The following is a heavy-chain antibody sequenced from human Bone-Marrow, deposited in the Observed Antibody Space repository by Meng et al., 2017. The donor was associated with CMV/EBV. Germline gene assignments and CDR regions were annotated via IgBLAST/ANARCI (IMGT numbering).Heavy chain of an antibody. D-gene: IGHD5-24*01. Sequence: CAASGLSFTSYSMNWVRQAPGKGLEWVSSISADSSYIYYADSLKGRFTISRDNAKNSVSLQMNSLRDEDTAVYYCASSLATITFFDFWAREPWSPSPQ. V-gene: IGHV3-21*01. CDR3: ASSLATITFFDF. CDR2: ISADSSYI. J-gene: IGHJ4*02. CDR1: GLSFTSYS.